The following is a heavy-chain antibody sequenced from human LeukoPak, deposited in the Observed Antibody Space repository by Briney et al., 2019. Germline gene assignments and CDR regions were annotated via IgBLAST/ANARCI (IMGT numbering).Heavy chain of an antibody. CDR3: AKAGVRYFDSSGLYAFDF. V-gene: IGHV4-30-2*03. Sequence: SQTLSLTCTVSGGSISSGGYYWSWIRQHPGKGLEWIGTIYYSGSTYHNPSLKSRVTLSVGTSRNQFSLRLSSVDAADTAVYYCAKAGVRYFDSSGLYAFDFWGQGTTVTVSS. D-gene: IGHD3-22*01. J-gene: IGHJ3*01. CDR1: GGSISSGGYY. CDR2: IYYSGST.